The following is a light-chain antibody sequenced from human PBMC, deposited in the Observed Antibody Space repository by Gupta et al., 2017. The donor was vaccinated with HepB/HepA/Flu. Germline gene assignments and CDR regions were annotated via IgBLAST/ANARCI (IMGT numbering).Light chain of an antibody. CDR2: AAS. CDR1: QGISNY. CDR3: QRDNSARFT. V-gene: IGKV1-27*01. J-gene: IGKJ3*01. Sequence: DIQMTQSPSSLSASVGDRVTITCRASQGISNYLAWYQQKPGKVPKLLIYAASTLQSGVPSRFSGSGSGTEFTLTISSPQPEAVATYYCQRDNSARFTFGHGTKVDIK.